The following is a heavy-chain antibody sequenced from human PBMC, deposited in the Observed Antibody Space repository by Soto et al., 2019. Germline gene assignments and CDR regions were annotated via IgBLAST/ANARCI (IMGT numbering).Heavy chain of an antibody. D-gene: IGHD1-1*01. CDR2: MSHSGGT. CDR3: ACVERGTATTVVDAFDI. CDR1: GGFVSSGSYY. J-gene: IGHJ3*02. Sequence: QVQLQQWGAGLLKPSETLSLTCAVYGGFVSSGSYYWSWIRQPPGKGLEWIGEMSHSGGTHFNPSLKSRVTITVDTSKNQFSLKVRSVTAADTALYYCACVERGTATTVVDAFDIWGPGTMVTVSS. V-gene: IGHV4-34*01.